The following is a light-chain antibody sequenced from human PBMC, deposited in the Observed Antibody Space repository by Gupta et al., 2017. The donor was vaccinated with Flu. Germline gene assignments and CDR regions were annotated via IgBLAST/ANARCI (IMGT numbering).Light chain of an antibody. Sequence: FMLTQPLSVSESPGYTVPISRTPSRCSIGPNYVQWLQQRPGRSPTAAIFEDDQRPPEVPGRFSDSIDSSSNSASLTISGLKTEDEADYCCRSYDSVNRDVVFGGGTKLTVL. CDR3: RSYDSVNRDVV. CDR1: RCSIGPNY. CDR2: EDD. V-gene: IGLV6-57*01. J-gene: IGLJ2*01.